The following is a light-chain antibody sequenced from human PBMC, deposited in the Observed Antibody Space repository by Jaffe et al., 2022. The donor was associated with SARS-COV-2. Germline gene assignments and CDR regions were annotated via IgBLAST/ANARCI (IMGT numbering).Light chain of an antibody. CDR3: QQNYFGPLT. V-gene: IGKV1-39*01. CDR2: GAS. Sequence: DIQMTQSPFSLYASVGDRVTVTCRASQNIGSYLNWYQHRPGEPPNLLISGASTLESGVPSRFSGSGSGTDFALTISGLEPEDFAIYYCQQNYFGPLTFGQGTRLEIK. CDR1: QNIGSY. J-gene: IGKJ2*01.